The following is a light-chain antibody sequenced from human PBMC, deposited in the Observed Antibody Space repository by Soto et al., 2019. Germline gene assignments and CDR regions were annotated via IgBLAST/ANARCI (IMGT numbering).Light chain of an antibody. Sequence: EILMPQSPATLSVSPGERAILSCRASQNMGTNLVWYQQKPGQAPRLLLYGASTRAPGVPARINGSGSGTDFTLTVSGLQYDDFAVYYCQRYYNWPPSTFGLGTKVAI. V-gene: IGKV3-15*01. CDR3: QRYYNWPPST. J-gene: IGKJ1*01. CDR2: GAS. CDR1: QNMGTN.